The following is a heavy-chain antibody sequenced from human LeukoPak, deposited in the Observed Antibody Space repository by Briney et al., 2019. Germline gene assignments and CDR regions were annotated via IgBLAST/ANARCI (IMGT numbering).Heavy chain of an antibody. V-gene: IGHV3-23*01. CDR3: AKVDFYDTSGYYGPTPLDY. CDR2: ISGSGGST. J-gene: IGHJ4*02. Sequence: GGSLRLSCAASGFTFSIYAMSWVRQAPGKGLEWVSAISGSGGSTYYTDSVKGRFTISRDNSKNTLYLQMNSLRAEDTAVYYCAKVDFYDTSGYYGPTPLDYWGQGTLVTVSS. CDR1: GFTFSIYA. D-gene: IGHD3-22*01.